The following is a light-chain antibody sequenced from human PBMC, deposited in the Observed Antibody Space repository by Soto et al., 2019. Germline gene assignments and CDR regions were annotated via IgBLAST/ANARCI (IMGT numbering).Light chain of an antibody. CDR1: QSVSSY. CDR3: QQRSDWPIT. CDR2: AAS. Sequence: EIVLTQSPAILSLSPGERATVSWRASQSVSSYLTWYQQKPGQAPSLLIYAASNRATGIPARFSGSGSGTDFTLTISSLEPEDSAVYYCQQRSDWPITSGGGTKVDIK. J-gene: IGKJ4*01. V-gene: IGKV3-11*01.